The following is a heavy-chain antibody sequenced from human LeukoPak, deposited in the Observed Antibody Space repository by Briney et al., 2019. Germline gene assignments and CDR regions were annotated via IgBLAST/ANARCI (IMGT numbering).Heavy chain of an antibody. D-gene: IGHD2-2*03. CDR1: GFTFSSYW. CDR3: AKDGYCSSTSCYVSYFDY. CDR2: IKQDGSEK. Sequence: PGGSLRLSCAASGFTFSSYWMSWVRQAPGKGLEWVANIKQDGSEKYYVDSVRGRFTISRDNSKNTLYPQMNSLRAEDTAVYYCAKDGYCSSTSCYVSYFDYWGQGTLVTVSS. J-gene: IGHJ4*02. V-gene: IGHV3-7*01.